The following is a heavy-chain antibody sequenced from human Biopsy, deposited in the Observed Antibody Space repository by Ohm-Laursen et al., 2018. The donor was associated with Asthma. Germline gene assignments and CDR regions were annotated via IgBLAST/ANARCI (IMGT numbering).Heavy chain of an antibody. CDR3: ARVFESSEWGPFYHFGLDV. Sequence: LSLTWAASGFSFSDYYMTWMRQAPGKGLEWVSSISSSGSTTYPAESVKGRFTISRDNAQKSLFLQMGSLRAEDTAIYYCARVFESSEWGPFYHFGLDVWGQGTTVAVSS. D-gene: IGHD6-25*01. V-gene: IGHV3-11*01. CDR2: ISSSGSTT. CDR1: GFSFSDYY. J-gene: IGHJ6*02.